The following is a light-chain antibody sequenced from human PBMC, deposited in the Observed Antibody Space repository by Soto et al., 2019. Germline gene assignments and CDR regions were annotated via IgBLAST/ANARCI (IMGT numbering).Light chain of an antibody. CDR3: QQRSNWPPFT. CDR1: QIVSSSY. Sequence: EVVVTQSPGTLSFSPGERATLSCRAIQIVSSSYLAWYQQKPGQAPRLLIYDASNRATGIPARFSGSGSGTDFTLTISSLEPEDFAVYYCQQRSNWPPFTFGQGTRLEIK. J-gene: IGKJ5*01. V-gene: IGKV3D-20*02. CDR2: DAS.